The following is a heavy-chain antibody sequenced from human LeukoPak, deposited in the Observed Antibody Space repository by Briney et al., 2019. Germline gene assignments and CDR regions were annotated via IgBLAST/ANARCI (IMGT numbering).Heavy chain of an antibody. D-gene: IGHD3-22*01. Sequence: SVKISCKASGGTFSRSGISWVRQAPGQGLEWMGGIIPIFGTVNYAQKFQGRVTITADESTSTAYMELTSLRSEDTAIYYCARDGAIFDSRGYYYLWWGQGTLVTVSS. V-gene: IGHV1-69*01. J-gene: IGHJ4*02. CDR1: GGTFSRSG. CDR3: ARDGAIFDSRGYYYLW. CDR2: IIPIFGTV.